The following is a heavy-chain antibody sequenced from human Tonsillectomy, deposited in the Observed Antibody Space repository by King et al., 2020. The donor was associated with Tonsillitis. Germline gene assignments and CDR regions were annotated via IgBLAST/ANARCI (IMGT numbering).Heavy chain of an antibody. V-gene: IGHV3-43*01. CDR3: AKTSDPIVVVTAPLGY. Sequence: VQLVESGGVVVQPGGSLRLSCAASGFSFDDYTIHWVRQAPGTGLECVSLITWDGGSQYFADSVKGRFTIYRDNSKNSLYLQMNILRTEDTALYYCAKTSDPIVVVTAPLGYWGQGTLVTVSS. J-gene: IGHJ4*02. CDR1: GFSFDDYT. D-gene: IGHD2-21*02. CDR2: ITWDGGSQ.